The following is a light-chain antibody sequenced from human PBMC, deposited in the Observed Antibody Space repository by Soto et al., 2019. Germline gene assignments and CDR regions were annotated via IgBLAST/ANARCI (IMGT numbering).Light chain of an antibody. CDR3: QQLESYPST. CDR2: AAS. V-gene: IGKV1-5*01. CDR1: QNINAW. Sequence: DIHMTQSPSSLSVSVGDRVTITCRTSQNINAWLAWYQQRPGQAPKLLIYAASTLQSGVPSRFSGSGSGTYFTLTISSLQPEDFATYYCQQLESYPSTFGGGAKVDIK. J-gene: IGKJ4*01.